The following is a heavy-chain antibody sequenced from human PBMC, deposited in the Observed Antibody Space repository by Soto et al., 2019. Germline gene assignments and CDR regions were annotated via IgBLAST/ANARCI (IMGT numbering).Heavy chain of an antibody. Sequence: PGESLKISYKGSGYSFTSYWISWVRQMPGKGLEWMGRIDPSDSYTNYSPSFQGRVTISADKSISTAYLQWSSLKASDTVMYYCARPKGAFCYYGMDVWGQGTTVTVSS. CDR1: GYSFTSYW. V-gene: IGHV5-10-1*01. CDR2: IDPSDSYT. J-gene: IGHJ6*02. CDR3: ARPKGAFCYYGMDV.